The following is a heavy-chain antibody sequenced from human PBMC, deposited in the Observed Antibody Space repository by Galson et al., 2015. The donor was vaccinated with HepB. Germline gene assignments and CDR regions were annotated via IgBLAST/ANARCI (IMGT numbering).Heavy chain of an antibody. CDR2: IRSKANSYAT. J-gene: IGHJ3*02. D-gene: IGHD2-2*01. CDR1: GFTFSGSA. V-gene: IGHV3-73*01. Sequence: SLRLSCAASGFTFSGSAMHWVRQASGKGLEWVGRIRSKANSYATAYAASVKGRFTISRDDSKNTAYLQMNSLKTEDTAVHYCTAIVVVPAAMLGDALDIWGQGTMVTVSS. CDR3: TAIVVVPAAMLGDALDI.